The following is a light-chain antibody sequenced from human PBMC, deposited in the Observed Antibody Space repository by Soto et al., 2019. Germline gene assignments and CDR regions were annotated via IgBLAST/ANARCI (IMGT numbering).Light chain of an antibody. CDR1: HSISIW. Sequence: DIQMTQSPSTLSASVGDIVPINFLASHSISIWLAWYQPKPGKAPKLLIYDASSLKSGVPSRFSGSGSGTEFTLTISSLQPDDFATYYCQQYNSYSWTGGQGTTGAIK. CDR2: DAS. J-gene: IGKJ1*01. CDR3: QQYNSYSWT. V-gene: IGKV1-5*01.